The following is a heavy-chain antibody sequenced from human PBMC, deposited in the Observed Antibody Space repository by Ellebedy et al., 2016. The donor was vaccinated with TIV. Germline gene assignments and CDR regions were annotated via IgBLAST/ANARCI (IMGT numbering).Heavy chain of an antibody. CDR3: ARSTQFRSPSCLDY. Sequence: GGSLRLSCAASGFIFSRYTLNWVRQAPGRGLEWVSSISSSGGDIHYSDSVKGRFTISRENSKNTLYLQMNSLRAEDTAVYYCARSTQFRSPSCLDYWGQGTLVSVSS. J-gene: IGHJ4*02. D-gene: IGHD2-2*01. CDR2: ISSSGGDI. V-gene: IGHV3-21*04. CDR1: GFIFSRYT.